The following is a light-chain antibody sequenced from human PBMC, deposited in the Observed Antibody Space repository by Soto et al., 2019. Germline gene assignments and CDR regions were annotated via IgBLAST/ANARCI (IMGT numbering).Light chain of an antibody. CDR3: QSFDSSLSAYV. J-gene: IGLJ1*01. CDR2: GNN. CDR1: SSNIGAGRD. Sequence: SVLTQPPSVSGAPGQRVTISCTGSSSNIGAGRDVHWYQQLPGTAPRLLIYGNNNRPSGVPDRFSASKSGTSASLAITGLQAEDEADFYCQSFDSSLSAYVFGTGTKLTVL. V-gene: IGLV1-40*01.